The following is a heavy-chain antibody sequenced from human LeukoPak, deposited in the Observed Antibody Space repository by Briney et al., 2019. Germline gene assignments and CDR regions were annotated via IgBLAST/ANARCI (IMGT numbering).Heavy chain of an antibody. J-gene: IGHJ3*02. D-gene: IGHD1-26*01. CDR1: GFTFSNYV. V-gene: IGHV3-30*04. CDR3: AKDRRGELPHDAFDI. Sequence: GGSLRLSCAASGFTFSNYVTHWVRQAPGKGLEWVAVTSTDENLKFYADSVKGRFTISRDNSKNSLYLQMNSLRTEDTALYYCAKDRRGELPHDAFDIWGQGTMVTVSS. CDR2: TSTDENLK.